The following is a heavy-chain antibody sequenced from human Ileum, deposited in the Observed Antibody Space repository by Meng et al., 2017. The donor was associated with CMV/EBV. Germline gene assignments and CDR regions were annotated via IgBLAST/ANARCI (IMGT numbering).Heavy chain of an antibody. D-gene: IGHD2-8*02. CDR3: ARPLTGNPYYFDY. Sequence: GESLKISCAASGFTFAGSWMSWVRQAPGKGLECVASIKKDGSEKYYVDSVKGRFTISRDNAQNSLYLQMNSLRAEDTAVYYCARPLTGNPYYFDYWGQGTLVTVSS. CDR1: GFTFAGSW. V-gene: IGHV3-7*01. J-gene: IGHJ4*02. CDR2: IKKDGSEK.